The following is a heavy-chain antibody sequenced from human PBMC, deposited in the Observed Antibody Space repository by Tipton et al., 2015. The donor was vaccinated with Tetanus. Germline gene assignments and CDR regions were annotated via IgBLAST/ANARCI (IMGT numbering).Heavy chain of an antibody. CDR3: AGIPSADSIDY. J-gene: IGHJ4*02. CDR1: GYTFTDYY. V-gene: IGHV1-46*01. Sequence: QVQLVQSGPEVKKPGASVKVSYKASGYTFTDYYIHWVRQAPGQGLEWMGLINPSGTRTTYARKFQGRVTMTRDTSTSTVYMELSSLRFDDTAVYYCAGIPSADSIDYWGQGTLVTVSS. CDR2: INPSGTRT.